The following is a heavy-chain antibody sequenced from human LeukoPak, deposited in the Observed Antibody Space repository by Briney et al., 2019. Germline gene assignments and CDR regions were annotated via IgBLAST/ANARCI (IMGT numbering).Heavy chain of an antibody. V-gene: IGHV4-4*07. Sequence: SETLSLTCTVSGGSISSYYWSWIRQPAGKGLEWIGRIYTGGSTNYNPSLKSRVTMSVDTSKNQFSLKLSSVTAADTAVYYCARVGAYCTNGVCSIFDYWGQGTLVTVSS. CDR1: GGSISSYY. J-gene: IGHJ4*02. D-gene: IGHD2-8*01. CDR3: ARVGAYCTNGVCSIFDY. CDR2: IYTGGST.